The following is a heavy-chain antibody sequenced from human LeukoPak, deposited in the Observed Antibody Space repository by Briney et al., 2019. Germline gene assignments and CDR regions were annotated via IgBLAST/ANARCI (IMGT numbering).Heavy chain of an antibody. CDR2: ISWNSGSI. Sequence: PGRSLRLSCAASGFTFDDYATHWVRQAPGKGLEWVSGISWNSGSIGYADSVKGRFTISRDNAKNSLYLQMNSLRAEDTALYYCAKDDCSSTSCSVDYWGQGTLVTVSS. V-gene: IGHV3-9*01. CDR1: GFTFDDYA. D-gene: IGHD2-2*01. CDR3: AKDDCSSTSCSVDY. J-gene: IGHJ4*02.